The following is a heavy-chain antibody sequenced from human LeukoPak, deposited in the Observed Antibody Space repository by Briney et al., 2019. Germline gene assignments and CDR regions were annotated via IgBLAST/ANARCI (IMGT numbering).Heavy chain of an antibody. D-gene: IGHD5-12*01. J-gene: IGHJ6*03. Sequence: GGSLRLSCTTSGFTFGDFAMHWVRQAPGKGLEWVAVISYDGSNKYYADSVKGRFTISRDNSKNTLYLQMNSLRAEDTAVYYCARIYSGYEWADYYYYYYMDVWGKGTTVTVSS. V-gene: IGHV3-30-3*01. CDR2: ISYDGSNK. CDR3: ARIYSGYEWADYYYYYYMDV. CDR1: GFTFGDFA.